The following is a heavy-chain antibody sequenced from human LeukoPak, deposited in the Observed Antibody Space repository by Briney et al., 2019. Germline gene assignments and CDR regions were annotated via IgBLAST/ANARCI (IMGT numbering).Heavy chain of an antibody. V-gene: IGHV1-18*01. CDR1: GYTFTSYG. CDR3: ARVGYQLLSYNWLDP. CDR2: ISAYNGDT. Sequence: GASVKVSCKASGYTFTSYGISWVRQAPGQGLEWMGWISAYNGDTNYAQKLQGRVTMTTDTSTSTAYMELRSLRSDDTAVYYCARVGYQLLSYNWLDPWGQGTLVTVSS. J-gene: IGHJ5*02. D-gene: IGHD2-2*01.